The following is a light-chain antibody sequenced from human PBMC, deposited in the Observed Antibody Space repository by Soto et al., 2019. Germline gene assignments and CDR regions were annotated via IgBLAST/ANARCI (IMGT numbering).Light chain of an antibody. Sequence: QSALTQPASVSGSPGQSITISCTGTSSDFGGYNYVSWYQQHPGKAPKLMIYDVSNRPSGVSNRFSDSKSGNTASLTISGLQAEDEADYYCSSYTSSSTYYVFGTGTKVTVL. CDR3: SSYTSSSTYYV. CDR1: SSDFGGYNY. V-gene: IGLV2-14*01. CDR2: DVS. J-gene: IGLJ1*01.